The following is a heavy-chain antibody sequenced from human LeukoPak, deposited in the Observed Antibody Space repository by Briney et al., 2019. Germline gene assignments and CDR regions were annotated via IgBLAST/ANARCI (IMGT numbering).Heavy chain of an antibody. CDR3: ARDEAGSSSGWPNWFDP. Sequence: GGSLRLSCAASGFTFSSYSMNWVRQAPGKGLEWVSSISSSSSYIYYADSVKGRFTISGDNAKNSLYLQMNSLRAEDTAVYYCARDEAGSSSGWPNWFDPWGQGTLVTVSS. CDR1: GFTFSSYS. J-gene: IGHJ5*02. CDR2: ISSSSSYI. D-gene: IGHD6-19*01. V-gene: IGHV3-21*01.